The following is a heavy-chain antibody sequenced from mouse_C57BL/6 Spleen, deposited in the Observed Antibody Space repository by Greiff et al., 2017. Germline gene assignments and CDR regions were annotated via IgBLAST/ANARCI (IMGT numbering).Heavy chain of an antibody. D-gene: IGHD2-4*01. CDR1: GYTFTDYY. Sequence: EVQLQQSGPVLVKPGASVKMSCKASGYTFTDYYMNWVKQSHGKSLEWIGVINPYNGGTSYNQKFKGKATLTVDKSSSTAYMELTSLTSEASAVYYCARSGYDYDGRYYAMDYWGQGTSVTVSS. CDR3: ARSGYDYDGRYYAMDY. CDR2: INPYNGGT. J-gene: IGHJ4*01. V-gene: IGHV1-19*01.